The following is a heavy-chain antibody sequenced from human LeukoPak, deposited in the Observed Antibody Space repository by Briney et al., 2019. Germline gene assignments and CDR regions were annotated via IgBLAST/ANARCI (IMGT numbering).Heavy chain of an antibody. CDR3: ARSGLGTITAGPFNY. D-gene: IGHD5-24*01. J-gene: IGHJ4*02. CDR1: GYTSTNYG. V-gene: IGHV1-18*01. Sequence: ASVKVSCKASGYTSTNYGITWVRQAPGQGLEWMGWISGYQGSTKYAQNFQGRVTMTIDTSTSTAYMDLRSLRSDDTAIYFCARSGLGTITAGPFNYWGQGTLVAVSS. CDR2: ISGYQGST.